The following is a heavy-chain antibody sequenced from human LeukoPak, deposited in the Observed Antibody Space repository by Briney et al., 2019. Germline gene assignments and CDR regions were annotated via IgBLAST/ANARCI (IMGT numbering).Heavy chain of an antibody. Sequence: GGSLRLSCAASGFTFSSYAMSWVRQAPGKGLEWVSAISGSGGSTYYADSVKGRFTISRDNSKNTLYLQMNSLKTEDTAVYYCTTGADTAMVKSGAYWGQGILVTVSS. CDR1: GFTFSSYA. D-gene: IGHD5-18*01. V-gene: IGHV3-23*01. CDR3: TTGADTAMVKSGAY. CDR2: ISGSGGST. J-gene: IGHJ4*02.